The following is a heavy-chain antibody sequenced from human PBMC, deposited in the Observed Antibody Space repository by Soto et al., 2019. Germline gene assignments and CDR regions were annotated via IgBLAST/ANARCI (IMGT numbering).Heavy chain of an antibody. J-gene: IGHJ6*02. CDR1: GFTFSSYG. V-gene: IGHV3-33*01. D-gene: IGHD2-2*01. CDR3: ARQRNIVVVPAASIGMDV. CDR2: IWYDGSNK. Sequence: SLRLSCAASGFTFSSYGMHWVRQAPGKGLEWVAVIWYDGSNKYYADSVKGRFTISRDNSKNTLYLQMNSLRAEDTAVYYCARQRNIVVVPAASIGMDVWGQGTTVTVSS.